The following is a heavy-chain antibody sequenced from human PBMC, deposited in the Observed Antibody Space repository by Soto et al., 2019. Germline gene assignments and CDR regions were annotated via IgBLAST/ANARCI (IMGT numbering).Heavy chain of an antibody. Sequence: EVQLVESEGGLVKPGGSLRLSCAASGFTFSSYSMNWVRQAPGKGLEWVSSISSSSSYIYYADSVKGRFTISRDNAKNSLYLQMNSLRAEDTAVYYCARVRGVITPYGMDVWGQGTTVTVSS. D-gene: IGHD3-10*01. CDR1: GFTFSSYS. CDR2: ISSSSSYI. V-gene: IGHV3-21*01. J-gene: IGHJ6*02. CDR3: ARVRGVITPYGMDV.